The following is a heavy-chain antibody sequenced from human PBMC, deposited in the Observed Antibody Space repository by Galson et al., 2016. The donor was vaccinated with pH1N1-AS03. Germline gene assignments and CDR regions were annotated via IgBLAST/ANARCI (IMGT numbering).Heavy chain of an antibody. Sequence: SLRLSCAASGFTFSNSWMHWVRQAPGKGLVWVSGINSDGSGTMYADSVKGRFTISRDNAKNTLYLQMNSLRAEDTAIYYCSRDPRTAFDIWGQGTTVTVSS. CDR3: SRDPRTAFDI. J-gene: IGHJ3*02. CDR2: INSDGSGT. CDR1: GFTFSNSW. V-gene: IGHV3-74*03.